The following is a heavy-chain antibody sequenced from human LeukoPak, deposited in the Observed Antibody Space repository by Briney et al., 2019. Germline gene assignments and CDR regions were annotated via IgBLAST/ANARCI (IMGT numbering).Heavy chain of an antibody. CDR2: IYTSGST. Sequence: SETLSLTCTVSGGSISGYYWSWIRQPAGKGLEWIGRIYTSGSTNYNPSLKSRVTMSVDTSKNQFSLKLSSVTAADTAVYYCARDVPYYYYYYMDVWGKGTTVTVSS. J-gene: IGHJ6*03. V-gene: IGHV4-4*07. CDR1: GGSISGYY. CDR3: ARDVPYYYYYYMDV.